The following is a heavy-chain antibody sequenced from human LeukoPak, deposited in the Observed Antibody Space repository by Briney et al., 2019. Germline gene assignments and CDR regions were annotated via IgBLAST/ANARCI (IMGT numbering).Heavy chain of an antibody. D-gene: IGHD3-10*01. Sequence: PSETLSLTCTVSGGSINDYYWTWIRQPPGKGLEWIGYICYSGSTNYNPSLKSRVTISLDTPKNQFSLKLSSVTAADTAIYYCARIYGSYSPDYWGQGTLVTVSS. J-gene: IGHJ4*02. CDR2: ICYSGST. CDR3: ARIYGSYSPDY. V-gene: IGHV4-59*01. CDR1: GGSINDYY.